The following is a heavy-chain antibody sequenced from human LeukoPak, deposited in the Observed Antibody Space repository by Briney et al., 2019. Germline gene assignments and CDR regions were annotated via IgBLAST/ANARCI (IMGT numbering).Heavy chain of an antibody. Sequence: GGSLRLSCAASGFTSSGSAMHWVRQASGKGLEWVGRIRSKANSYATAYAASVKGRFTISRDDSKNTAYLQMNSLKTEDTAVYYCTRPGDILTGRDYWGQGTLVTVSS. J-gene: IGHJ4*02. CDR1: GFTSSGSA. V-gene: IGHV3-73*01. CDR3: TRPGDILTGRDY. CDR2: IRSKANSYAT. D-gene: IGHD3-9*01.